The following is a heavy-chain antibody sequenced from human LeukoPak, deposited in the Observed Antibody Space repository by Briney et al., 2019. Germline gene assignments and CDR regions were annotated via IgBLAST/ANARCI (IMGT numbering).Heavy chain of an antibody. CDR1: GFTFSSYA. D-gene: IGHD3-3*01. Sequence: GGSLRLSCAAAGFTFSSYAMPRVSQAPGKGLESVAVISYDGSNKYYAVSVKGRFTISRDNSKNTLYLQMNSLRAEDTAVYYCARAAQITIFGVVIFDYWGQGTLVTVYS. J-gene: IGHJ4*02. CDR3: ARAAQITIFGVVIFDY. V-gene: IGHV3-30-3*01. CDR2: ISYDGSNK.